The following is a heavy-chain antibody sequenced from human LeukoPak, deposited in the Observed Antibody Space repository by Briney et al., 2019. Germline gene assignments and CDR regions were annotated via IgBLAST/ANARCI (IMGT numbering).Heavy chain of an antibody. Sequence: GGSLRLSCAASGFTFSTYSMNWVRQAPGKGLEWVSSISSSSGYIYYADSVKGRFTISRDNAKNSLYLQMNSLRAEDTAVYYCARDLEVAAAPDFWGQETLVTVSS. J-gene: IGHJ4*02. D-gene: IGHD2-15*01. CDR1: GFTFSTYS. CDR2: ISSSSGYI. V-gene: IGHV3-21*01. CDR3: ARDLEVAAAPDF.